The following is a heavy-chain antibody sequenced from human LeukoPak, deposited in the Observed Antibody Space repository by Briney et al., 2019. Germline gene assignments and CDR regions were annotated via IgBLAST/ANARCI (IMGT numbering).Heavy chain of an antibody. CDR3: ASLDYDILTGYYKKVDY. J-gene: IGHJ4*02. CDR2: ISSGGSTI. V-gene: IGHV3-11*04. CDR1: GFTFSDYY. Sequence: PGGSLRLSCAASGFTFSDYYMNWIRQAPGKGLEWVSYISSGGSTIYYTDSVKGRFTISRDNAKNSLYLQMNSLRAEDTAVYYCASLDYDILTGYYKKVDYWGQGTLVTVSS. D-gene: IGHD3-9*01.